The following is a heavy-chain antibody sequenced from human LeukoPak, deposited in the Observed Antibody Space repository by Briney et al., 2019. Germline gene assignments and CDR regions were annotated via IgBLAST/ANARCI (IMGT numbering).Heavy chain of an antibody. V-gene: IGHV3-53*01. CDR1: GFTVSSNY. CDR3: AREGIAAAGTTWDYYYGMDV. Sequence: GGSLRLSCAASGFTVSSNYMSWVRQAPGKGLEWVSVIYSGGSTYYADSVKGRFTISRDNSKNTLYLQMNSLRAEDTAVYYCAREGIAAAGTTWDYYYGMDVWGQGTTVTVSS. J-gene: IGHJ6*02. CDR2: IYSGGST. D-gene: IGHD6-13*01.